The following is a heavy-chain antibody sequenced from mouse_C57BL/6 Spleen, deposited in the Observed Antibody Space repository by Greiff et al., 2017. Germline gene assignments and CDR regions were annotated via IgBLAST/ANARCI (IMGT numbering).Heavy chain of an antibody. CDR3: VRDYGYEYYAMDD. CDR1: GFSFNTYA. J-gene: IGHJ4*01. V-gene: IGHV10-1*01. D-gene: IGHD2-2*01. CDR2: IRSKSNNYAT. Sequence: EVQRVESGGGLVQPKGSLKLSCAASGFSFNTYAMNWVRQAPGKGLEWVARIRSKSNNYATYYADSVKDRFTISRDDSESMLYLQMNNLKTEDTAMYYCVRDYGYEYYAMDDWGQGTSVTVSS.